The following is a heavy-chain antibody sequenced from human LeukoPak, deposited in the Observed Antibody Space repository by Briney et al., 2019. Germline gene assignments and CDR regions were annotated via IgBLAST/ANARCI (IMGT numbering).Heavy chain of an antibody. J-gene: IGHJ4*02. CDR3: AGDYGGVGPAFDH. Sequence: GGSPRHSSVPSVVTFTSSATCSVCDGPGEGRERVHAISGAGAVTKYTDSVKARFTTTRDNSKNTLCLQMNSLRVQDTAVYYSAGDYGGVGPAFDHWGQGTQVTVSS. CDR2: ISGAGAVT. D-gene: IGHD4-23*01. V-gene: IGHV3-23*01. CDR1: VVTFTSSA.